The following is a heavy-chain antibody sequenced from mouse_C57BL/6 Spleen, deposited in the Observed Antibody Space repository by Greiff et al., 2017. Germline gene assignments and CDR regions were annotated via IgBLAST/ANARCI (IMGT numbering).Heavy chain of an antibody. CDR2: ISYDGSN. D-gene: IGHD3-2*02. CDR3: ARAAQATPFDY. CDR1: GYSITSGYY. J-gene: IGHJ2*01. V-gene: IGHV3-6*01. Sequence: EVKLVESGPGLVKPSQSLSLTCSVTGYSITSGYYWNWIRQFPGNKLEWMGYISYDGSNNYNPSLKNRISITRDTSKNQFFLKLNSVTTEDTATYYCARAAQATPFDYWGQGTTLTVSS.